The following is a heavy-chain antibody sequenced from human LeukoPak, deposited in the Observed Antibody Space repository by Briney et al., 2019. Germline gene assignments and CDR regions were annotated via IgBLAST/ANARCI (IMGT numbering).Heavy chain of an antibody. D-gene: IGHD6-19*01. CDR3: ARRRSSSGWHTNSFDY. CDR1: GYSFTSYW. J-gene: IGHJ4*02. V-gene: IGHV5-51*01. Sequence: GESLKISCKGSGYSFTSYWIGWVRQMPGKGLEWMGTIYPGDSDTRYSPSFQGQVTVSADKSISTAYLQWSSLKASDTAMYYCARRRSSSGWHTNSFDYWGQGTLVTVSS. CDR2: IYPGDSDT.